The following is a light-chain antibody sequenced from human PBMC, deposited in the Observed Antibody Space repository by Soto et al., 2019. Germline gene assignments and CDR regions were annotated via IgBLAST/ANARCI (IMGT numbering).Light chain of an antibody. V-gene: IGLV1-44*01. J-gene: IGLJ3*02. CDR2: STY. CDR3: AAWDDSLNGLL. CDR1: SSNIGRKP. Sequence: QSVLTQPPSASVTPGQRVTISCSGSSSNIGRKPVNWYQHVPGKAPKLLIYSTYQRPSGVPDRFSGSKSGTSASLAISGLQSEDEDDYYCAAWDDSLNGLLFGGGTKLTVL.